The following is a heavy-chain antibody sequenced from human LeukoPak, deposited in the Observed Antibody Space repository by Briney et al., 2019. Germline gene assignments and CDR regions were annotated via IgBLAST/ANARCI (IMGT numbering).Heavy chain of an antibody. CDR1: GGLISRIEYY. V-gene: IGHV4-30-2*01. J-gene: IGHJ5*02. CDR3: AREKGEQLVRWFDP. Sequence: SETLSLTRTVSGGLISRIEYYWSWIRQPPGKGLEWIGYIYHSGSTYYNPSLKSRVTISVDRSKNQFSLKLSSVTAADTAVYYCAREKGEQLVRWFDPWGQGTLVTVSS. D-gene: IGHD6-6*01. CDR2: IYHSGST.